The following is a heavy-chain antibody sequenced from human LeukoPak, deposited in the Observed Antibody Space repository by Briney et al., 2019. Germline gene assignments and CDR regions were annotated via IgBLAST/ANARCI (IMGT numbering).Heavy chain of an antibody. CDR3: ARTYNWNALDAFDI. D-gene: IGHD1-1*01. Sequence: TSETLSLTCTVSGDSISSSTYYWAWIRQPPGKGLEWIGNMFYSGSTYYNPSLESRVTISVDTSKNQFSLKLSSVTAADTAVYYCARTYNWNALDAFDIWGQGTMVTVSS. V-gene: IGHV4-39*01. CDR2: MFYSGST. J-gene: IGHJ3*02. CDR1: GDSISSSTYY.